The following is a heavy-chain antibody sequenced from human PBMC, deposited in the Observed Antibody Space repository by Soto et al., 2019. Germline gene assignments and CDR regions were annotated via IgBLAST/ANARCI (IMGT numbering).Heavy chain of an antibody. CDR1: GYTFTSYG. Sequence: ASVKVSCKASGYTFTSYGISWVRQAPGQGLEWMGWISAYNGNTNYAQKLQGRVTMTTDTSTSTAYMELRSLRSDDTAVYYCASTCSSTSCYSRYAFDIWGQGTMVTVS. V-gene: IGHV1-18*01. J-gene: IGHJ3*02. CDR3: ASTCSSTSCYSRYAFDI. CDR2: ISAYNGNT. D-gene: IGHD2-2*01.